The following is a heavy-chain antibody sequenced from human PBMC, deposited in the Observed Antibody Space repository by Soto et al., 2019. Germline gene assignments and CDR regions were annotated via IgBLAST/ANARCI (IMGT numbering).Heavy chain of an antibody. J-gene: IGHJ4*02. D-gene: IGHD2-2*01. Sequence: PGESLNISCKASGFTFTSYWISWVRQMPGKGLEWMGIIYPGDSDTSYSPSFQGQVTISADKSINTAYLQWSSLKASDTAMYYCAKHEGYCSSTTCSNFDYWGQGTLVTVSS. V-gene: IGHV5-51*01. CDR2: IYPGDSDT. CDR1: GFTFTSYW. CDR3: AKHEGYCSSTTCSNFDY.